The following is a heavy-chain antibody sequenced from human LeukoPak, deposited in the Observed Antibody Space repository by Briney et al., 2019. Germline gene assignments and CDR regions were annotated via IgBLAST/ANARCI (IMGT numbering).Heavy chain of an antibody. CDR2: IIPVFGTS. D-gene: IGHD2-2*02. Sequence: SVKVSCKASEGTFSSYAISWVRQAPGQGLEWMGGIIPVFGTSNYAQKFQGRVTITADESTRTAYMELSSLRSEDTAVYYCARVTGGRYCSTTSCYMRGWFDPWGQGTLVTVSS. J-gene: IGHJ5*02. CDR3: ARVTGGRYCSTTSCYMRGWFDP. V-gene: IGHV1-69*01. CDR1: EGTFSSYA.